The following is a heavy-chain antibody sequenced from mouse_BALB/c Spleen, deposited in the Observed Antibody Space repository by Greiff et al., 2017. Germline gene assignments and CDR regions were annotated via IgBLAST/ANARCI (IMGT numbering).Heavy chain of an antibody. CDR2: INPGSGGT. J-gene: IGHJ4*01. Sequence: VQLQQSGAELVRPGTSVKVSCKASGYAFTNYLIEWVKQRPGQGLEWIGVINPGSGGTNYNEKFKGKATLTADKSSSTAYMQLSSLTSDDSAVYFCARSSHYYAMDYWGQGTSVTVSS. V-gene: IGHV1-54*01. CDR1: GYAFTNYL. CDR3: ARSSHYYAMDY.